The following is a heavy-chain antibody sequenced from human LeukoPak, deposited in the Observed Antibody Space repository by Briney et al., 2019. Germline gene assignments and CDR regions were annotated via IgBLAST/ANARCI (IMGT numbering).Heavy chain of an antibody. CDR1: GYTFTTYP. CDR3: ALISYCTTVTCYYLDY. CDR2: ITTYNGDT. Sequence: EASVKVSCETSGYTFTTYPINWVRQAPGQGLEWMGWITTYNGDTNYAQNLQGRVTMTAYTSTSTAYMELRSLSSDDTAVYYCALISYCTTVTCYYLDYWGQGTLVTVSS. D-gene: IGHD2-8*01. V-gene: IGHV1-18*01. J-gene: IGHJ4*02.